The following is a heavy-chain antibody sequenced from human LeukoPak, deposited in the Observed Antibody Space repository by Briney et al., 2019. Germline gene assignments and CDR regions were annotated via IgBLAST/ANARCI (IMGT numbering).Heavy chain of an antibody. D-gene: IGHD2-2*01. Sequence: SVKVSCKASGGTFSSYAISWVRQAPGQGLEWMGRIIPIFGTANYAQKFQGRVTITTDESTSTAYMELSSLRSDDTAVYYCARENIVVVPAALDYWGQGTLVTVSS. J-gene: IGHJ4*02. V-gene: IGHV1-69*05. CDR2: IIPIFGTA. CDR3: ARENIVVVPAALDY. CDR1: GGTFSSYA.